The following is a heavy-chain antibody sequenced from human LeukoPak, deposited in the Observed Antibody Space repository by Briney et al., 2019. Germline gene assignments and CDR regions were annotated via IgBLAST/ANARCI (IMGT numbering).Heavy chain of an antibody. CDR2: MNQDGSAK. J-gene: IGHJ6*02. D-gene: IGHD3-16*01. V-gene: IGHV3-7*01. CDR1: GFTFSDSW. CDR3: ATYTHWVAGDV. Sequence: GGSLRLSCAASGFTFSDSWMSWVRQAPGKGLEWVANMNQDGSAKGYVDSVKGRFTISRDNARNSLYLQMSSLRPEDTAVYYCATYTHWVAGDVWGQGTTGTVSS.